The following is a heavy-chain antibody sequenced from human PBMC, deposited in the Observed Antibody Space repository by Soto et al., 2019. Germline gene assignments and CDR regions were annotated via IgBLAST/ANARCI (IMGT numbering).Heavy chain of an antibody. J-gene: IGHJ4*02. CDR2: MSYDGSNK. Sequence: PGGSLRLSCAASGFTFSSYAMHWVRQAPGKGLEWVAVMSYDGSNKYYADSVKGRFTISRDNSKDTLYLQMNSLRAEDTAVYYCAKDWPPLAARPAVGYFASRGQGTLVTVSS. CDR3: AKDWPPLAARPAVGYFAS. D-gene: IGHD6-6*01. V-gene: IGHV3-30-3*01. CDR1: GFTFSSYA.